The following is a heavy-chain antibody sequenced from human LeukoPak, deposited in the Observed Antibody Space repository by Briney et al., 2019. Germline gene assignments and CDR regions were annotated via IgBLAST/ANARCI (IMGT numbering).Heavy chain of an antibody. V-gene: IGHV4-30-2*01. CDR3: ARVNFVGVWGSYRQYYFDY. D-gene: IGHD3-16*02. CDR1: GGSISSGGYS. CDR2: IYHSGST. Sequence: SETLSLTCTVSGGSISSGGYSWSWIRQPPGKGLEWIGYIYHSGSTYYNPSLKSRVTISVDRSKNQFSLKLSSVTAADTAVYYCARVNFVGVWGSYRQYYFDYWGQGTLVTVSS. J-gene: IGHJ4*02.